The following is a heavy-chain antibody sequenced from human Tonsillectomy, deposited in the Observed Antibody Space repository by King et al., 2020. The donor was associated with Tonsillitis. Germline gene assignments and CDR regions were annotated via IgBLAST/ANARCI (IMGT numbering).Heavy chain of an antibody. J-gene: IGHJ3*02. Sequence: VQLVESGGGLVQPGGSLRLSCAASGFTFSSYWMSWVRQAPGKGLEWVANIKQDGSEKYYVDSVKGRFTISRDNAKNSLYLQMNSLRAEDTAVYYCARGLRFLEWLLPFFDIWGQGTMVTVSS. CDR2: IKQDGSEK. D-gene: IGHD3-3*01. CDR3: ARGLRFLEWLLPFFDI. CDR1: GFTFSSYW. V-gene: IGHV3-7*01.